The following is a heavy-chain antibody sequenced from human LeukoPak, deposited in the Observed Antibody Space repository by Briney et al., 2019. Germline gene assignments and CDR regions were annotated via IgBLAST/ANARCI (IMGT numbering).Heavy chain of an antibody. Sequence: GGSLKVSFKGSGYSFASYWIGWGRPMPGKGLEWMGIIYPGDSDTRYSPSFQGQVTISADKSISTAYLQWSSLKASDTSMYYCARRRRDGYNCWYYFDYWGQGTLVTVSS. J-gene: IGHJ4*02. D-gene: IGHD5-24*01. CDR3: ARRRRDGYNCWYYFDY. CDR2: IYPGDSDT. CDR1: GYSFASYW. V-gene: IGHV5-51*01.